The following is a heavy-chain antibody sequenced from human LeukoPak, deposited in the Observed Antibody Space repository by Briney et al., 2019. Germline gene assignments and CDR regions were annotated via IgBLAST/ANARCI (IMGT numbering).Heavy chain of an antibody. CDR3: AKAFHTTSWNNFDY. Sequence: GGSLRLSCSASGFPFSSHEMNWVRQSPGRGLEWVSAISSSDGSTYYADSMKGRFTISRDNSRNTLYLQMNSLRAEDTALYHCAKAFHTTSWNNFDYWGQGTLVTVSS. CDR1: GFPFSSHE. CDR2: ISSSDGST. D-gene: IGHD6-13*01. J-gene: IGHJ4*02. V-gene: IGHV3-23*01.